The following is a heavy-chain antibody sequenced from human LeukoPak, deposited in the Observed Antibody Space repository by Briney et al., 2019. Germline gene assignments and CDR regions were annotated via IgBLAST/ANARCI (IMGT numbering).Heavy chain of an antibody. CDR2: ISYDGSNK. J-gene: IGHJ5*02. Sequence: GGSLRLSCAASGFTFSSYAMHWVRQAPGKGLEWVAVISYDGSNKYYADSVKGRFTISRDNSKNTLYLQMNSLRAEDTAVYYCARGSLVVPAASWFDPWGQGTLVTVSS. D-gene: IGHD2-2*01. CDR3: ARGSLVVPAASWFDP. V-gene: IGHV3-30*04. CDR1: GFTFSSYA.